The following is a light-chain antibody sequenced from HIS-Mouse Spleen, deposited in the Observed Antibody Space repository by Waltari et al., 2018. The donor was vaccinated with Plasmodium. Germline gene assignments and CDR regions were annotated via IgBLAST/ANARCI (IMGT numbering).Light chain of an antibody. Sequence: EIVMSQSPATLSVSLGERATLVCRASQSVSSTLAWDQQKLGQAPRLLIYGASTRATGIPARFSGSGSGTEFTLTISSLQSEDVEVYYCQQYNNWSFTFGPGTKVDIK. CDR2: GAS. V-gene: IGKV3-15*01. J-gene: IGKJ3*01. CDR1: QSVSST. CDR3: QQYNNWSFT.